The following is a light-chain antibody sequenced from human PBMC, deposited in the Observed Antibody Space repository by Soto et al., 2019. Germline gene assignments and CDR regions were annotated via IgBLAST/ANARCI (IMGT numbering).Light chain of an antibody. V-gene: IGKV3-20*01. CDR2: DAS. Sequence: EIVLTQSPGTLSLSPGESATLSCRASQSVGRNYLAWFQHKPGQAPRLVIYDASNRATGVPDRFSGSGSGTDFTLTVTRLEPEDFAVYYCQQYAESPLTFGGGTKVESK. J-gene: IGKJ4*01. CDR3: QQYAESPLT. CDR1: QSVGRNY.